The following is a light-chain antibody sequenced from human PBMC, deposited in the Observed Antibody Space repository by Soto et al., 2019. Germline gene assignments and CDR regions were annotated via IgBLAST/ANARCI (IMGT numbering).Light chain of an antibody. Sequence: QSALTQPASVSGSPGQSITISCNATSSNIGAFTFVSWYQQHPGKVPKLMIFDVNRRPSGVSDRFSGSKSGNTASLIISGLQAEDEGDYYCSSYTSSSTHVFGSGTKLTVL. CDR3: SSYTSSSTHV. CDR2: DVN. CDR1: SSNIGAFTF. V-gene: IGLV2-14*03. J-gene: IGLJ1*01.